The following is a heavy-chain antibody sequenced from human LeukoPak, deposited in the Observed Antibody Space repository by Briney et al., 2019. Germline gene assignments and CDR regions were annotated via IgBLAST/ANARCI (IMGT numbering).Heavy chain of an antibody. D-gene: IGHD3-10*01. CDR3: ARVHQYYYGSGSYLTPNFDY. V-gene: IGHV1-18*01. Sequence: ASVKVSCKASGYTFTSYGISWVRQAPGQGLEWMGWISAYNGNTNYAQKLQGRVTMTTDTSTSTAYMELRSLRSDDTAVYYCARVHQYYYGSGSYLTPNFDYWGQGTLVTVPS. CDR1: GYTFTSYG. CDR2: ISAYNGNT. J-gene: IGHJ4*02.